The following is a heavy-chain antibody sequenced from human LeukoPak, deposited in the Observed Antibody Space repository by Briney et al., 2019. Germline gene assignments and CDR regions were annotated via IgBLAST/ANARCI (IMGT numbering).Heavy chain of an antibody. CDR2: INHSGST. Sequence: SETLSLTCAVYGGSFSGYYWSWIRQPPGKGLEWIGEINHSGSTYYNPSLKSRVTISVDTSKNQFSLKLSSVTAADTAVYYCARVGPTVGSGFYYYMDVWGKGTTVTVSS. CDR1: GGSFSGYY. J-gene: IGHJ6*03. D-gene: IGHD4-17*01. CDR3: ARVGPTVGSGFYYYMDV. V-gene: IGHV4-34*01.